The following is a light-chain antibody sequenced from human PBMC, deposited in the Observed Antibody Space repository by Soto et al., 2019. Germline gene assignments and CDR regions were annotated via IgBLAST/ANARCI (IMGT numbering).Light chain of an antibody. CDR1: QSISSW. CDR3: QEYNAYSMT. CDR2: KAS. Sequence: DIQMTQFPSTLSAYVGDRVTITCRASQSISSWLAWYQQKPGKAPKLLIYKASTLETGVHSRFSGSGSGTEFTLSIRSLQPDDFGTYYCQEYNAYSMTFGQGTRLEIK. J-gene: IGKJ5*01. V-gene: IGKV1-5*03.